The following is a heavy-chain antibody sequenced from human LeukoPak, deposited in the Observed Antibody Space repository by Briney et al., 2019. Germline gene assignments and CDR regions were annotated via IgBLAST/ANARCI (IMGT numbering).Heavy chain of an antibody. CDR2: ISYDGSNK. D-gene: IGHD3-10*01. J-gene: IGHJ5*02. V-gene: IGHV3-30*04. CDR1: GFTFSSYA. CDR3: ARDPVPLASYYGSGSYRGWFDP. Sequence: GGSLRLSCAASGFTFSSYAMHWVRQAPGKGLEWVAVISYDGSNKYYADSVKGRSTISRDNSKNTLYLQMNSLRAEDTAVYYCARDPVPLASYYGSGSYRGWFDPWGQGTLVTVSS.